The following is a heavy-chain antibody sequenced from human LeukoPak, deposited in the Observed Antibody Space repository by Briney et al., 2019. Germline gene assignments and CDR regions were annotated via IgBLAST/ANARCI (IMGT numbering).Heavy chain of an antibody. V-gene: IGHV3-43*01. J-gene: IGHJ4*02. CDR2: INWDGSGT. CDR1: GFVFDDYS. Sequence: GGSLRLSCAASGFVFDDYSMHWVRQTPGKGLEWISAINWDGSGTYYAESLKGRFTISRDNGDSTLYLQMNNLRTDDTALYYCASEGGYKGPFDYWGGGTLVTVSS. D-gene: IGHD3-22*01. CDR3: ASEGGYKGPFDY.